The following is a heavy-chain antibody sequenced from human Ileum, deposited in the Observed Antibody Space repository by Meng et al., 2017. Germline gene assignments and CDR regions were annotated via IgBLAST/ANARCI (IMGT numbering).Heavy chain of an antibody. V-gene: IGHV4-59*08. CDR1: GGSISSYY. J-gene: IGHJ4*02. CDR2: IYYNGST. CDR3: ARREYDSRRYYFDY. Sequence: QLQLQESGPGLVQPSETLSLTCTVSGGSISSYYWSWIRQPPGKGLEWIGYIYYNGSTNYNPSLKSRLTMSVDTSKTHFSLKLKSVTAANTAVYYCARREYDSRRYYFDYWGQGTLVTVSS. D-gene: IGHD3-22*01.